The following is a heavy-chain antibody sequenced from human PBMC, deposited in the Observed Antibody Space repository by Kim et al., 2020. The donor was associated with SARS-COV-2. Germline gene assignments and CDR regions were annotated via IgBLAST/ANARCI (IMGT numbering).Heavy chain of an antibody. CDR3: AKNTNSWSYFDY. Sequence: GVSLRLSCVASGFTFSDSVMTWVRQPPGKGLEWVSTINNSGGKIYYADSVKGRFTISRDNSKNMLYLQMDSLRAEDTAIYYCAKNTNSWSYFDYWGQGTLVTVSS. CDR1: GFTFSDSV. J-gene: IGHJ4*02. V-gene: IGHV3-23*01. CDR2: INNSGGKI. D-gene: IGHD3-3*01.